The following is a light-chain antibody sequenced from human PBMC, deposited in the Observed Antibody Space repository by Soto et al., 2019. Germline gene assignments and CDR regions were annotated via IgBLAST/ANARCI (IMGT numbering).Light chain of an antibody. CDR2: GAS. J-gene: IGKJ1*01. Sequence: EIVLTQSPGTLSLSAGERATLSCRASQSFSSSYLAWYQQKPGQAPRLLIYGASSRATGIPDRFSGSGSGTDFTLTISRLEPEDFAVYYCQQYGSSPFTFGQGTKVDIK. CDR1: QSFSSSY. V-gene: IGKV3-20*01. CDR3: QQYGSSPFT.